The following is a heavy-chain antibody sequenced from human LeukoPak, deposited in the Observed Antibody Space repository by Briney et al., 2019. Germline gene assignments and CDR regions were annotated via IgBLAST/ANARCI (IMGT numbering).Heavy chain of an antibody. CDR3: ARDAGTTFYYGMDV. J-gene: IGHJ6*04. Sequence: ASVKVSCKASGGTFSTYTINWVRQAPGQGLEWMGGIIPIFGTANYAQKFQGRVTITADKSTSTVYMELSSLRSEGTAVYYCARDAGTTFYYGMDVWGKGTTVTVSS. D-gene: IGHD1-1*01. V-gene: IGHV1-69*06. CDR1: GGTFSTYT. CDR2: IIPIFGTA.